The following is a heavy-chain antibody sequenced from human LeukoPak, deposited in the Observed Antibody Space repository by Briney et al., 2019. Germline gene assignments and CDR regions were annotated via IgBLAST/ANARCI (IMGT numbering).Heavy chain of an antibody. V-gene: IGHV3-48*03. CDR3: ARGSSDGYNYYYYYMDV. J-gene: IGHJ6*03. D-gene: IGHD5-24*01. CDR1: GFTFSSYE. CDR2: ISSSGSTI. Sequence: GGSLRLSCAASGFTFSSYEMNWVRQAPGKGLEWVSYISSSGSTIYYADSVKGRFTISRDNAKNSLYLQMNSLRAEDTAVYYCARGSSDGYNYYYYYMDVWGKGTTVTISS.